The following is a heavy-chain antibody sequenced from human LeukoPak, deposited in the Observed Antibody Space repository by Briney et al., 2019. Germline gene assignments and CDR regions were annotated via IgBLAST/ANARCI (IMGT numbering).Heavy chain of an antibody. D-gene: IGHD4-17*01. Sequence: GGSLRLSCAASEFTFSSYAMNWVRQTPGKGLEWVSGISDSGDSTYYADSVKGRFTISRDNSKNTLYLQMNSLRVEDTAIYYCAKDREDYGDYAFDYWGQGTLVSVSS. CDR2: ISDSGDST. CDR1: EFTFSSYA. V-gene: IGHV3-23*01. J-gene: IGHJ4*02. CDR3: AKDREDYGDYAFDY.